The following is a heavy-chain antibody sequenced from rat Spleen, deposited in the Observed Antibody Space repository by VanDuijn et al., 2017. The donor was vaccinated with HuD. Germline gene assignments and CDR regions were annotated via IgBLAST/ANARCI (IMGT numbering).Heavy chain of an antibody. CDR1: GFTFSDYN. J-gene: IGHJ2*01. CDR3: VRLNSLFDY. V-gene: IGHV5-20*01. Sequence: EVQLVESGGGLVQPGRSMKLSCAASGFTFSDYNMAWVRQAPTKGLEWVASISYDGGSTYYRDSVKGRFTISRDNAKSSLYLQMDSLRSEDSATDYCVRLNSLFDYWGQGVMVTVSS. D-gene: IGHD1-10*01. CDR2: ISYDGGST.